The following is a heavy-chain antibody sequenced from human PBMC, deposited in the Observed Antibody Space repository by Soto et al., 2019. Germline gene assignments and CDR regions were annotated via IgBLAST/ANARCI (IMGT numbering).Heavy chain of an antibody. Sequence: QVQLQQWGAGLLKPSETLSLTCAVYGGSFSGYYWSWIRQPPGKGLEWIGEINDSGSSNYNPSLKSRVTISVDTPKNQFSLKLSSVTAADTAVYYCARGLVLWFGELSRRGGYYYYMDVWGKGTMVTVSS. D-gene: IGHD3-10*01. CDR3: ARGLVLWFGELSRRGGYYYYMDV. J-gene: IGHJ6*03. CDR2: INDSGSS. V-gene: IGHV4-34*01. CDR1: GGSFSGYY.